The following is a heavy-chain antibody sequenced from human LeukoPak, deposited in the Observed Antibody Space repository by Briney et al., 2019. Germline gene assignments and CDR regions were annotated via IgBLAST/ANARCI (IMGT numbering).Heavy chain of an antibody. V-gene: IGHV3-30*04. CDR1: GFTFSSYA. CDR2: ISYDGSNK. CDR3: ARVGGSGWYIDY. Sequence: PGRSLRLSCAASGFTFSSYAMHWVRQAPGKGLEWVAVISYDGSNKYYADSVKGRFTISRDNSKNMLYLQMNSLRAEDTAVYYCARVGGSGWYIDYWGQGTLVTVSS. J-gene: IGHJ4*02. D-gene: IGHD6-19*01.